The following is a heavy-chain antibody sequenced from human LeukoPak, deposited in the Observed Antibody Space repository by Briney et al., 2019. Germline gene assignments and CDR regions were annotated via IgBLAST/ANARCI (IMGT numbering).Heavy chain of an antibody. Sequence: SETLSLTCTVSGGSISGYYWSWIRQPPGKGLDWIGYIYYSGSTNYNPSLKSRVTISVDTSKNQFSLKLSSVTAADTAVYFCARDPASGYNTKRYYFDSWGQGTLVTVSS. CDR3: ARDPASGYNTKRYYFDS. J-gene: IGHJ4*02. D-gene: IGHD1-14*01. V-gene: IGHV4-59*01. CDR1: GGSISGYY. CDR2: IYYSGST.